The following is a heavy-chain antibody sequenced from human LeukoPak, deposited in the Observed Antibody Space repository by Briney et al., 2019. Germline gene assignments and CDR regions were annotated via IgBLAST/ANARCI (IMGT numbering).Heavy chain of an antibody. CDR2: INPSGGST. CDR3: AKDRDEAVALDY. J-gene: IGHJ4*02. V-gene: IGHV1-46*01. CDR1: GYTFTSYY. D-gene: IGHD6-19*01. Sequence: ASVKVPCKASGYTFTSYYMHWVRQAPGQGLEWMGIINPSGGSTSYAQKFQGRFTISRDNSKNTLYLQMNSLRAEDTAVYYCAKDRDEAVALDYWGQGTLVTVSS.